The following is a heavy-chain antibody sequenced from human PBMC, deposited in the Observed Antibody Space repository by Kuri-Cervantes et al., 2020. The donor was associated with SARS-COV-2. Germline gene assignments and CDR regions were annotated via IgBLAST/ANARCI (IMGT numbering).Heavy chain of an antibody. D-gene: IGHD3-10*01. Sequence: GGSLRLSCAASGFTFSDYSMNWVRQAPGKGLEWVSYIGSSSSIIYYADSMKGRFTISRDNAKNSLSLQMNSLRAEDTAVYYCARERCYSGHYGMDVWGQGTTVTVSS. J-gene: IGHJ6*02. CDR2: IGSSSSII. CDR3: ARERCYSGHYGMDV. CDR1: GFTFSDYS. V-gene: IGHV3-48*01.